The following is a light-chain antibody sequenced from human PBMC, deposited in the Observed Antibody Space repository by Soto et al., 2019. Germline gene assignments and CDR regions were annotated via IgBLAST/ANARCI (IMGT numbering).Light chain of an antibody. CDR3: AAWDASLSGYV. J-gene: IGLJ1*01. V-gene: IGLV1-47*01. CDR1: SSNIGTDD. Sequence: QSVLTHPPSASGTPGQRVTISCSGSSSNIGTDDVFWYLQLPGTAPKLLIYRNNQRPSGVSDRFSGSKSGTSASLAISGLRSEDEADYFCAAWDASLSGYVFGNGTKVTVL. CDR2: RNN.